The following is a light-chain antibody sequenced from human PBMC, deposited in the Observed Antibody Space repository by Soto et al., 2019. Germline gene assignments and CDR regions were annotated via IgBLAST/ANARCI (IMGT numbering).Light chain of an antibody. V-gene: IGLV2-14*01. J-gene: IGLJ1*01. CDR3: SSYTSSTTLGV. Sequence: QSVLTQPASVSGSPGQSITISCTGTSSDVGGYNYVSWYQQHPGKAPKLMIYEVSNRPSGVSYRFSGSKSGNTASLTISGLQAEDEADYYCSSYTSSTTLGVFGTGTKLTVL. CDR1: SSDVGGYNY. CDR2: EVS.